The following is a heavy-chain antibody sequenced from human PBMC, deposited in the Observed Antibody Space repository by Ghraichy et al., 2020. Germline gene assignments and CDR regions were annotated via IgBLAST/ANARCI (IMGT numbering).Heavy chain of an antibody. CDR1: GFTFSSYV. Sequence: GGSLRLSCTTSGFTFSSYVMHWVRQAPGKGLEWVAVISYGGSNKDYADSVKGRFTISRDDSRDTLYLQMNRLRPDDTAIYYCARSDAVMVVFSLTYWGPGTSVTVSS. V-gene: IGHV3-30-3*01. D-gene: IGHD2-8*02. CDR3: ARSDAVMVVFSLTY. CDR2: ISYGGSNK. J-gene: IGHJ4*02.